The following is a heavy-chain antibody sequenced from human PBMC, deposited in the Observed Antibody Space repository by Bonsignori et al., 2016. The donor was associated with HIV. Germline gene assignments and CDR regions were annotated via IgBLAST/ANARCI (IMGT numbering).Heavy chain of an antibody. Sequence: WIRQPPGKGLEWVANIKPDGSERYYVDSLKGRFTISRDNAKNSLFLQMNSLRAEDTAVYYCASGIYYDSSGYRNDAFDIWGQGTMVTVSS. CDR2: IKPDGSER. V-gene: IGHV3-7*03. D-gene: IGHD3-22*01. CDR3: ASGIYYDSSGYRNDAFDI. J-gene: IGHJ3*02.